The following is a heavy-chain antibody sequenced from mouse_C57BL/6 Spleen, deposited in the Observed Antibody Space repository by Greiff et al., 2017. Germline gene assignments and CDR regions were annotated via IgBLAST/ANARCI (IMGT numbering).Heavy chain of an antibody. J-gene: IGHJ1*03. V-gene: IGHV1-69*01. CDR2: IDPSDNYT. CDR1: GYTFTTYW. Sequence: VQLQQPGAELVMPGASVKLSCKASGYTFTTYWMHWVKQRPGQGLEWIGEIDPSDNYTNYNQKFKGKSTLTVDKSSSTAYMQLSSLTSEDSAVYYCARRGYGNYFDVWGTGTTVTVSS. CDR3: ARRGYGNYFDV. D-gene: IGHD2-10*02.